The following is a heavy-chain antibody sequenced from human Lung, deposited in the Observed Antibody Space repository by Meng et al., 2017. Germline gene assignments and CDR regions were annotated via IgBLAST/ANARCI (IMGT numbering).Heavy chain of an antibody. CDR1: GYNFPDYY. J-gene: IGHJ4*02. CDR2: INPKSGDT. Sequence: QGQPGQSGAEVKKPGAPVKASCKPSGYNFPDYYRHWVRRAPGQGLEWMGRINPKSGDTHYAQKFQARVTMTGDTSISTAYMELSGLRSDDTAMYYCARDEDISAAGKLFGDYWGQGTLVTVSS. CDR3: ARDEDISAAGKLFGDY. D-gene: IGHD6-25*01. V-gene: IGHV1-2*06.